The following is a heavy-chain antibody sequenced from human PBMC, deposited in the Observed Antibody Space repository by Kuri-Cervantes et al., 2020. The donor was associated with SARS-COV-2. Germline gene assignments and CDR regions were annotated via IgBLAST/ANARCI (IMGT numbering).Heavy chain of an antibody. Sequence: ASVKVSCKASGYTFTNYGISWVRRAPGQGLEWMGWSSGYNGNTNYAQKVQGRVTMTADISTSTAYMELRRLRSDDTAVYYCARSRHCSSTSCYGGYYMDVWGKGTAVTVSS. CDR3: ARSRHCSSTSCYGGYYMDV. D-gene: IGHD2-2*01. J-gene: IGHJ6*03. V-gene: IGHV1-18*04. CDR1: GYTFTNYG. CDR2: SSGYNGNT.